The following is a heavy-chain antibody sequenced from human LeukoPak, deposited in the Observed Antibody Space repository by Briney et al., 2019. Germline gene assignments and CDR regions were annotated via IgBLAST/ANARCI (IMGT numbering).Heavy chain of an antibody. CDR2: LRTNTGGT. D-gene: IGHD3-3*01. V-gene: IGHV1-2*02. Sequence: ASVKVSCKASGYTFTDLYIQWVRQAPGQGLEWMGFLRTNTGGTSYAQKFQGRVTMTRDTSISTAYLELTSLTSDDTAVYFCARHNYDFDFDYWGQGTLVTVSA. J-gene: IGHJ4*02. CDR1: GYTFTDLY. CDR3: ARHNYDFDFDY.